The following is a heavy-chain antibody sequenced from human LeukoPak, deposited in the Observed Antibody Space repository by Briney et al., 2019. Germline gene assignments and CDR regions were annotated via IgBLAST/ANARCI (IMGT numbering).Heavy chain of an antibody. CDR2: ISYDGSNK. J-gene: IGHJ4*02. CDR1: GFTFSSYA. CDR3: AKDDPPYCSGGSCYSY. V-gene: IGHV3-30-3*01. Sequence: PGGFLRLSCAASGFTFSSYAMHWVRQAPGKGLEWVAVISYDGSNKYYADSVKGRFTISRDNSKNTLYLQMNSLRAEDTAVYYCAKDDPPYCSGGSCYSYWGQGTLVTVSS. D-gene: IGHD2-15*01.